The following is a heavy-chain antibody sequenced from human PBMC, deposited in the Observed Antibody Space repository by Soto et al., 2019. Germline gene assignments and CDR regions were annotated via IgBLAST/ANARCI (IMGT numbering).Heavy chain of an antibody. CDR3: ARGGHVVVVTAAFDY. Sequence: QVQLVQSGAEVKKPGASVKVSCKASGNTFSNYYIHWVRQAPGQGLEWMGTINPSGGHTTYAQKFLGRVTMTRETSTSTLYMERTSLRSEDTAVYYCARGGHVVVVTAAFDYWGQGTLVTVSS. V-gene: IGHV1-46*03. CDR2: INPSGGHT. CDR1: GNTFSNYY. J-gene: IGHJ4*02. D-gene: IGHD2-21*02.